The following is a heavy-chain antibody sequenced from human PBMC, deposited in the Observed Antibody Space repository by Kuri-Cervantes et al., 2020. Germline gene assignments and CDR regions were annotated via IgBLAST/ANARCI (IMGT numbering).Heavy chain of an antibody. Sequence: KVTCKDSGYNFATSWIGWVRQMPGKGLERMGIIYPGASDTRYSPSIQGKVTISADKSISTAYLQWSSLKASDTAMYYCARLPSSGGYAAFDIWGQGTMVTVSS. CDR2: IYPGASDT. D-gene: IGHD3-10*01. CDR1: GYNFATSW. J-gene: IGHJ3*02. V-gene: IGHV5-51*01. CDR3: ARLPSSGGYAAFDI.